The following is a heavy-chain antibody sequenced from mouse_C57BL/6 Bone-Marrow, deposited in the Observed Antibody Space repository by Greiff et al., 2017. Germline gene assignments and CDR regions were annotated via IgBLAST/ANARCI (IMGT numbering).Heavy chain of an antibody. Sequence: VKLMESGPGLVAPSQSLSITCTVSGFSLTSYGVHWVRQPPGKGLEWLGVIWAGGSTNYNSARMSRLSISKDNSKSQVFLKMNSLQTDDTAMYYCARDPSTMITKDAMDYWGQGTSVTVSS. D-gene: IGHD2-4*01. V-gene: IGHV2-9*02. CDR1: GFSLTSYG. CDR3: ARDPSTMITKDAMDY. J-gene: IGHJ4*01. CDR2: IWAGGST.